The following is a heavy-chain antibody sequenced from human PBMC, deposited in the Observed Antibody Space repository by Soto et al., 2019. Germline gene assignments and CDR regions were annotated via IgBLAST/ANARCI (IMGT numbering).Heavy chain of an antibody. CDR3: ARAGDDDSKVKIDYYHGMDV. J-gene: IGHJ6*02. D-gene: IGHD4-4*01. CDR2: IWYDATNE. CDR1: GFTFSSYG. V-gene: IGHV3-33*01. Sequence: QVQLVESGGGVVQPGRSLRLSCAASGFTFSSYGMHWVRQAPGKGLEWVAGIWYDATNEYYTDSVKGRFTISRDNSKNTLFLQMNSLGAEDTAVYYCARAGDDDSKVKIDYYHGMDVWGQGTTVTVSS.